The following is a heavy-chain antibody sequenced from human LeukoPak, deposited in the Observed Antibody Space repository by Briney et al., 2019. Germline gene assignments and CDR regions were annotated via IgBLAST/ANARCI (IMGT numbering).Heavy chain of an antibody. J-gene: IGHJ5*02. CDR1: GYTFTSYG. CDR3: ARDTAMQRKGKIKNWFDP. V-gene: IGHV1-18*01. D-gene: IGHD5-18*01. Sequence: ASVKVSCKASGYTFTSYGISWVRQAPGQGLEWMGWISAYNGNTNYAQKFQGRVTITADKSTSTAYMELRSLRSDDTAVYYCARDTAMQRKGKIKNWFDPWGQGTLVTVSS. CDR2: ISAYNGNT.